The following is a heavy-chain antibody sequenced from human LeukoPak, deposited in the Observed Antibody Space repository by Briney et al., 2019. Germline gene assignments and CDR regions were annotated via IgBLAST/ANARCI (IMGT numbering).Heavy chain of an antibody. CDR2: ISSSSTYI. D-gene: IGHD3-16*01. V-gene: IGHV3-21*04. Sequence: GRSLRLSCAALAFTGITFSFNFYYQAPGKGLEWVSSISSSSTYISYAESVKGRFTISRDNAKNSLYLQMNSLRAEDTGVYYCARDVWGLAMDVWGQGTTVTVSS. J-gene: IGHJ6*02. CDR3: ARDVWGLAMDV. CDR1: AFTGITFS.